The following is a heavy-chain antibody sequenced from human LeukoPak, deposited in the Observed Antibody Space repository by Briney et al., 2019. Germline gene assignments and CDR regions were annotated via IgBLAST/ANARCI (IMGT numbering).Heavy chain of an antibody. CDR3: ARGGIPTGPYYYFYYMDV. Sequence: TGGSLRLSCAASGFTFSRNVMHWVRQAPGKGLEWVALTSYDGNNKFYADSVKGRFTISRDNSRNTLYLQMNSLRGEDAAVYSCARGGIPTGPYYYFYYMDVWGKGTAVTVSS. V-gene: IGHV3-30*01. J-gene: IGHJ6*03. CDR1: GFTFSRNV. CDR2: TSYDGNNK. D-gene: IGHD3-10*01.